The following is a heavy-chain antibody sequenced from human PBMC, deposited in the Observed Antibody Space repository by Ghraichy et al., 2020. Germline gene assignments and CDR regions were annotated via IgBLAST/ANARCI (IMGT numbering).Heavy chain of an antibody. CDR1: GFTLSSFT. V-gene: IGHV3-30-3*01. CDR3: AREPSPVITTFGSLDY. J-gene: IGHJ4*02. CDR2: ISSHGFNK. Sequence: GGSLRLSCTASGFTLSSFTIHWVRQAPGKGLEWVAIISSHGFNKTYADSLKGRYTISRDNSKNTVYLQINSLRGEDTAVYYCAREPSPVITTFGSLDYWGQGTLVTVSS. D-gene: IGHD3-3*01.